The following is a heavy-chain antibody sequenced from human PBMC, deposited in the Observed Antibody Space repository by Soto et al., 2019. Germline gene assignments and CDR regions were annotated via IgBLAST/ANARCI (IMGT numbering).Heavy chain of an antibody. CDR2: ISYDGSNK. D-gene: IGHD6-19*01. V-gene: IGHV3-30*18. CDR1: GFTFSSYD. CDR3: AKAHSSGWYYFDY. Sequence: QVQLVESGGGVVQPGRSLRLSCAASGFTFSSYDMHWVRQAPGKGLEWVAVISYDGSNKYYADSVKGRFTISRDNSKNPLYLQMNSLRAEDTAVYYCAKAHSSGWYYFDYWGQGTLVTVSS. J-gene: IGHJ4*02.